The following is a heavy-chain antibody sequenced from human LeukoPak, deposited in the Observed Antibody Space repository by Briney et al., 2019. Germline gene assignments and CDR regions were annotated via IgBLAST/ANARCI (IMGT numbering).Heavy chain of an antibody. V-gene: IGHV3-30*02. J-gene: IGHJ4*02. Sequence: GGSLRLSCAASGFTFSSCGMHWLRQAPGKGLEWVAFIRYDGSNKYYADSVKGRFTISRDNSKNTLYLQMNSLRAEDTAVYYCAKTGGLGYCSGGSCYLVDYWGQGTLVTVSS. CDR3: AKTGGLGYCSGGSCYLVDY. D-gene: IGHD2-15*01. CDR2: IRYDGSNK. CDR1: GFTFSSCG.